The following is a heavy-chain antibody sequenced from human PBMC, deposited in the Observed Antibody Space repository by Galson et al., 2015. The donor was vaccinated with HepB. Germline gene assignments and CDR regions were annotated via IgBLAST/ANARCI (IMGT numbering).Heavy chain of an antibody. D-gene: IGHD2-21*01. CDR1: GGTFSNFA. V-gene: IGHV1-69*13. CDR3: ARDFGGGPVTTPFDY. CDR2: IIPMFGTT. Sequence: SVKVSCKASGGTFSNFAISWVRQAPGQGFEWMGGIIPMFGTTSQAQKFQGRLTVTADESTGTAYMELSSLISDDTAIYFCARDFGGGPVTTPFDYWGPGTLVIGSS. J-gene: IGHJ4*02.